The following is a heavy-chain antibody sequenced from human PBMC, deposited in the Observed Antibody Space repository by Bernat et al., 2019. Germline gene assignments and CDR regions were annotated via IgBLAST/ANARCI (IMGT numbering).Heavy chain of an antibody. D-gene: IGHD5-18*01. V-gene: IGHV3-30*04. Sequence: QVQLVESGGGVVQPGRSLRLSCAASGFTFSSYAMHWVRQAPGKGLEWVAVISYDGSNYYYADFVKGRYTISRDNSKNTLYLQMNSLRVEDTAVYYCAKSDTAMVFSDFYYYYGMDVWGQGTTVTVSS. CDR3: AKSDTAMVFSDFYYYYGMDV. CDR2: ISYDGSNY. J-gene: IGHJ6*02. CDR1: GFTFSSYA.